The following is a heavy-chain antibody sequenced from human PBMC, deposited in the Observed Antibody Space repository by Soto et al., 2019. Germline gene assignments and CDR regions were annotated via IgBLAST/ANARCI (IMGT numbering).Heavy chain of an antibody. J-gene: IGHJ4*02. CDR1: GGYFRGYC. V-gene: IGHV4-34*01. D-gene: IGHD4-17*01. CDR2: IYHSGST. Sequence: LQTLSLTYTVVGGYFRGYCCRWIRQPTGKGLEWIGDIYHSGSTNYNPSLKSRVTISVDTSKNQFSLKLSSVTAADTAVYYCAGTVTTLDRPLYYFDYWGQGTLVTVSS. CDR3: AGTVTTLDRPLYYFDY.